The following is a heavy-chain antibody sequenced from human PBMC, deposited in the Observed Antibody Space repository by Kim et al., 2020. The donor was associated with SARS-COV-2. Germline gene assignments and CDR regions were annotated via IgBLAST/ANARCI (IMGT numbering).Heavy chain of an antibody. CDR2: ISDSGVRT. CDR3: DASDY. V-gene: IGHV3-23*01. Sequence: GGSLRLSCAASGFTFRGYAMSWARQAPGKGLEWVSTISDSGVRTHYADSVKGRFTISRDNSKSTLFLPMNNLRAEDTAVYYCDASDYWGQGSLVTVSS. J-gene: IGHJ4*02. CDR1: GFTFRGYA.